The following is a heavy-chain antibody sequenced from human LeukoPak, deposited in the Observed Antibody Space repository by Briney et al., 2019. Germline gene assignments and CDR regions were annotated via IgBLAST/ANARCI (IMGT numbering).Heavy chain of an antibody. CDR3: ARKLFFDY. CDR2: IYSDDRT. CDR1: GFTVNSAD. J-gene: IGHJ4*02. Sequence: GGSLRLSCAASGFTVNSADMSWVRQAQGKGLEWVSIIYSDDRTYYADSVKGRFTISRDNSKNILFLQMNSLRPEDTAIYYCARKLFFDYWGQGALVTVS. V-gene: IGHV3-53*01.